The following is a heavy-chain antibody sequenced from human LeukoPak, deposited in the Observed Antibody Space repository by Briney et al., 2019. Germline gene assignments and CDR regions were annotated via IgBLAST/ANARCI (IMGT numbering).Heavy chain of an antibody. CDR3: ARGNQLHPYYYYGMDV. CDR2: ISYDGSNK. CDR1: GFTFSSYA. D-gene: IGHD2-2*01. V-gene: IGHV3-30*14. J-gene: IGHJ6*02. Sequence: GGSLRLSCAASGFTFSSYAMHWVRQAPGKGLEWVAVISYDGSNKYYADSVKGRFTISRDNSKNTLYLQMNSLRAEDTAVYYCARGNQLHPYYYYGMDVWGQGTTVTVSS.